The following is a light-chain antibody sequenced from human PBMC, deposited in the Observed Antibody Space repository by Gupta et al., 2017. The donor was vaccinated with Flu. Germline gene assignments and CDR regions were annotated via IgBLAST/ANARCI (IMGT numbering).Light chain of an antibody. Sequence: SFELPQPPSVSVSPGQTARITCSGDALPKQYAYWYHQKPGQAPVLVIYKDTERPSGIPERFSGSGSGTTVTLTISGVQAEDEADYYCQSADSSGNVVFGGGTKLTVL. CDR1: ALPKQY. V-gene: IGLV3-25*02. CDR3: QSADSSGNVV. CDR2: KDT. J-gene: IGLJ2*01.